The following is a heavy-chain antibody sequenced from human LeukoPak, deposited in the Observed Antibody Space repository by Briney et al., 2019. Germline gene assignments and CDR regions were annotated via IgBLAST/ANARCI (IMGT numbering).Heavy chain of an antibody. J-gene: IGHJ3*02. CDR1: GFTFSTYS. CDR2: ISSSSSTI. CDR3: ARGSAGYSYGLDAFDI. D-gene: IGHD5-18*01. V-gene: IGHV3-48*04. Sequence: GGSLRLSCAASGFTFSTYSMNWVRQAPGKGLEWVSYISSSSSTIYYADSVKGRFTISRDNAKNSLYLQMNSLRAEDTAVYYCARGSAGYSYGLDAFDIWGQGTMVTVSS.